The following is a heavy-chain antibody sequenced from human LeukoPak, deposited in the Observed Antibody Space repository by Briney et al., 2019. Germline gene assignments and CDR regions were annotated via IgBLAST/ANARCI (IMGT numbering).Heavy chain of an antibody. D-gene: IGHD5-24*01. CDR3: AREEGRDGYDGRLSYFDY. J-gene: IGHJ4*02. CDR1: GYSFTSYW. V-gene: IGHV5-51*01. Sequence: GESLKISCKGSGYSFTSYWIGWVRQLPGKGLECMGIIYPGDSDTSYSPSFHRQVTIAADKSISTAYLQWSSLEASDTARYDCAREEGRDGYDGRLSYFDYWGQGTLVTVFS. CDR2: IYPGDSDT.